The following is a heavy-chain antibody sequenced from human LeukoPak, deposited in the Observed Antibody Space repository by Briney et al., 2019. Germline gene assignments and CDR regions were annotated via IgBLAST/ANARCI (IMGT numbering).Heavy chain of an antibody. CDR2: MNPNSGNT. Sequence: ASVKVSCKASGYTFTSYDINWVRQATGQGLEWMGWMNPNSGNTGYAQKFQGRVTMTRNTSISTAYMELSSLRSEDTAVYYCARLYCSSTSCYADYWDQGTLVTVSS. D-gene: IGHD2-2*01. V-gene: IGHV1-8*01. CDR1: GYTFTSYD. J-gene: IGHJ4*02. CDR3: ARLYCSSTSCYADY.